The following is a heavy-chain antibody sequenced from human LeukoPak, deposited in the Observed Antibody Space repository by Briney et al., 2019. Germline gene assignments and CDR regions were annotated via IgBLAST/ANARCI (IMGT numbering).Heavy chain of an antibody. Sequence: RGESLKISCKATRHAFTNYWIGWVRQMPGKGLEWVGIIYPGDSDTRYSPSFQGQVTISADKSITTAYLQWSNLKSSDTAIYYCARLNEGSSSAFDIWGHGTMVTVSS. V-gene: IGHV5-51*01. D-gene: IGHD6-6*01. CDR1: RHAFTNYW. J-gene: IGHJ3*02. CDR2: IYPGDSDT. CDR3: ARLNEGSSSAFDI.